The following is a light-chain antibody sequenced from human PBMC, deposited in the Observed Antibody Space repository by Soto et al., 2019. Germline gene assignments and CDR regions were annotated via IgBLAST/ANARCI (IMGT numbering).Light chain of an antibody. CDR1: QSVSSN. Sequence: EIVMTQSPATLSVSPGERATLSCRASQSVSSNLAWYQQKPGQPPRRLIYGASTRATGIPAGFSGSGSGTEVTLNISSLQSADFAVSYCQHYNNWPPWTFGQGTKVEIK. CDR2: GAS. J-gene: IGKJ1*01. V-gene: IGKV3-15*01. CDR3: QHYNNWPPWT.